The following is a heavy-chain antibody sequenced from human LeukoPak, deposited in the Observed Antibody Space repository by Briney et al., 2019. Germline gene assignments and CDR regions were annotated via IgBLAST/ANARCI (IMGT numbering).Heavy chain of an antibody. CDR2: ISWNSGII. Sequence: GRSLRLSCAASGFTFDDYAMHWVRQPPGKGLEWVSGISWNSGIIGYADSVKGRFTISRDNAKNSLYLQMNSLRVEDMAFYYCAKSKSSGWYPTLDYWGQGTLVPVSS. CDR1: GFTFDDYA. D-gene: IGHD6-13*01. J-gene: IGHJ4*02. CDR3: AKSKSSGWYPTLDY. V-gene: IGHV3-9*03.